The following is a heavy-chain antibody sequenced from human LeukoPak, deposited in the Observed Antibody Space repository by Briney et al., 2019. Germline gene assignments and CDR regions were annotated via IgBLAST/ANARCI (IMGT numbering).Heavy chain of an antibody. CDR1: GFTLRSYV. D-gene: IGHD3-10*01. J-gene: IGHJ4*02. V-gene: IGHV3-21*04. CDR3: AKDVSGHYYGSGSYYNY. Sequence: GGSLRLSCVASGFTLRSYVMNWVRQAPGKGLEWVSSISSSSSYIYYADSVKGRFTISRDNAKNSLYLQMNSLRAEDTALYYCAKDVSGHYYGSGSYYNYWGQGTLVTVSS. CDR2: ISSSSSYI.